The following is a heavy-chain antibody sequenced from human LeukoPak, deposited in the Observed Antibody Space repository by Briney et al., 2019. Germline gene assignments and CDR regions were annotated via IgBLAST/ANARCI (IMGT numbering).Heavy chain of an antibody. V-gene: IGHV1-24*01. J-gene: IGHJ3*02. Sequence: GASVKVSCKVSGYTLTELSMHWVRQAPGKGLEWMGGFDPEDGETIYAQKFQGRVTMTEDTSTDTAYMELSSLRSEDTAVHYCATFLPYYYGSGSYGAFDIWGQGTMVTVSS. D-gene: IGHD3-10*01. CDR1: GYTLTELS. CDR2: FDPEDGET. CDR3: ATFLPYYYGSGSYGAFDI.